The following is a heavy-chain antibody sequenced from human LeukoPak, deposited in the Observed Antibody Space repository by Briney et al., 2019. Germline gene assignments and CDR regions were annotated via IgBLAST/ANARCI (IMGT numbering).Heavy chain of an antibody. J-gene: IGHJ4*02. D-gene: IGHD3-3*01. V-gene: IGHV3-21*01. CDR2: ISSSSSYI. CDR1: GFTFSSYS. CDR3: ARDPKFTRRPFGASWYYDFWSGENYFDY. Sequence: PGGSLRLSCAASGFTFSSYSMNWVRQAPGKGLEWVSSISSSSSYIYYADSVKGRFTISRDNAKNSLYLQMNSLRAEDTAVYYCARDPKFTRRPFGASWYYDFWSGENYFDYWGQGTLVTVSS.